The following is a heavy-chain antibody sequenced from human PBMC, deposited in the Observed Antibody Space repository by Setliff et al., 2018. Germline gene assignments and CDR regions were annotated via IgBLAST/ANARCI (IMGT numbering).Heavy chain of an antibody. D-gene: IGHD4-17*01. Sequence: GGSLRLSCAASGFTFSTYSMNWVRQAPGKGLEWVSYISSRSDIIYYADSVKGRFTISGDNAKNSLYLRLNSLGAEDTAVYYCATSDYGDYFIADVWGKGTTVTVSS. CDR1: GFTFSTYS. CDR2: ISSRSDII. J-gene: IGHJ6*04. V-gene: IGHV3-48*01. CDR3: ATSDYGDYFIADV.